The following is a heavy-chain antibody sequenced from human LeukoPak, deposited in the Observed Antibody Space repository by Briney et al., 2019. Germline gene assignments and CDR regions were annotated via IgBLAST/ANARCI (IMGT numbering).Heavy chain of an antibody. Sequence: GGSLRLSCAASGFTFSSYWMHWVRQAPGKGLVWVSRISTDASSTTYADSVKGRFTISRDNAKDTLYLQMNSLRAEDTAVYYCASVVAHANDYWGQGTLVTVSS. CDR2: ISTDASST. V-gene: IGHV3-74*01. J-gene: IGHJ4*02. D-gene: IGHD2-15*01. CDR3: ASVVAHANDY. CDR1: GFTFSSYW.